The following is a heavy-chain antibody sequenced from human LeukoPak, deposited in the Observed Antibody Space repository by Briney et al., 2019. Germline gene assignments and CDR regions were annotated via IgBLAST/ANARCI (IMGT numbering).Heavy chain of an antibody. CDR2: ISSSSSYI. V-gene: IGHV3-21*01. CDR1: GFTFSSYS. J-gene: IGHJ4*02. CDR3: ARGEWELLSDFDY. D-gene: IGHD1-26*01. Sequence: GGSLRPSCAASGFTFSSYSMNWVRQAPGKGLEWVSSISSSSSYIYYADSVKGRFTISRDNAKNSLYLQMNSLRAEDTAVYYCARGEWELLSDFDYWGQGTLVTVSS.